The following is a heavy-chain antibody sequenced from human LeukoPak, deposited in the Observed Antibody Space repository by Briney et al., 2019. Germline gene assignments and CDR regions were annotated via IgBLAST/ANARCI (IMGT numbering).Heavy chain of an antibody. J-gene: IGHJ4*02. D-gene: IGHD6-19*01. V-gene: IGHV1-2*02. CDR1: GYTFTGYY. CDR3: ARASSISSGWFQSQLYYFDY. Sequence: ASVKVSCKASGYTFTGYYMHWVRQAPGQGLEWMGWINPNSGGTNYAQKFQGRVTMTRDTSISTAYMELSRLRSDDTAVYYCARASSISSGWFQSQLYYFDYWGQGTLVTVSS. CDR2: INPNSGGT.